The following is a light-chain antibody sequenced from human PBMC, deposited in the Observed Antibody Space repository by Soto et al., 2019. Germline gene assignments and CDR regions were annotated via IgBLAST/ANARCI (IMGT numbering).Light chain of an antibody. V-gene: IGKV1-39*01. CDR2: DAS. CDR3: QQTYTAPPWT. Sequence: DVQMTQSPSSLSASVGDRVTITCRASQSISSFLNWYQQKPGKAPKLLIYDASSLQSGVPSRFSGSGSGTDVTLTISSLQPEDFATYYCQQTYTAPPWTFGQGTKVELK. J-gene: IGKJ1*01. CDR1: QSISSF.